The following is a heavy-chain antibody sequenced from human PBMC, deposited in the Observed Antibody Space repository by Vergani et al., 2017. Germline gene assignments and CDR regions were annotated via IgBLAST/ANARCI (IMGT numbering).Heavy chain of an antibody. CDR2: ISYDGSNK. CDR1: GFTFSSYG. J-gene: IGHJ4*02. D-gene: IGHD4-17*01. CDR3: AKDRVGTVTTFVDY. V-gene: IGHV3-30*18. Sequence: QVQLVESGGGVVQPGRSLRLSCAASGFTFSSYGMHWVRQAPGKGLEWVAVISYDGSNKYYADSVKGRFTISRDHSKNTLYLQMNSLRAEDTAVYYCAKDRVGTVTTFVDYWGQGTLVTVSS.